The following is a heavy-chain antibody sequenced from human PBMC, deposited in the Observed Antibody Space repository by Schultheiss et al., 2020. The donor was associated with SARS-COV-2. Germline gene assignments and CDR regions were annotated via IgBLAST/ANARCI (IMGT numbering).Heavy chain of an antibody. D-gene: IGHD6-19*01. Sequence: SETLSLTCTVSGGSISSYYWSWIRQPPGKGLEWIGSVYYSGSTNYNPSLKSRVTISVDKSKNQFSLKLSSVTAADTAVYYCARFTSEMAVAGPLGHWGQGTLVTVSS. J-gene: IGHJ4*02. CDR3: ARFTSEMAVAGPLGH. CDR1: GGSISSYY. V-gene: IGHV4-59*01. CDR2: VYYSGST.